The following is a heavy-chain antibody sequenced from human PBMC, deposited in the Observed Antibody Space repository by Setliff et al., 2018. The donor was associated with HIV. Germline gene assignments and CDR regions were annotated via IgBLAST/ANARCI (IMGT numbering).Heavy chain of an antibody. Sequence: SETLSPTCAVYGGSFSRGYWTWIRQPPGKGPEWIGEINHSGITNYNSFLKSRVTISIDTSKNQFSLKLNSVTAADTAMYYCATGWLDSSGQKNFGSWGQGTLVTVSS. CDR1: GGSFSRGY. CDR3: ATGWLDSSGQKNFGS. J-gene: IGHJ5*01. V-gene: IGHV4-34*01. CDR2: INHSGIT. D-gene: IGHD3-22*01.